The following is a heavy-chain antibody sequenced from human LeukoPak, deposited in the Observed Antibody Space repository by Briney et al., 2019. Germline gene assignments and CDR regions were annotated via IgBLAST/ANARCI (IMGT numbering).Heavy chain of an antibody. D-gene: IGHD5-24*01. J-gene: IGHJ4*02. CDR3: AREDWDGYNPDY. Sequence: TGGSLRLSCAASGFTFSSYAMHWVRQAPGKGLEWVAVISYDGSNKYYADSVKGRFTISRDNPKNTLYLQMNSLRAEDTAVYYCAREDWDGYNPDYWGQGTLVTVSS. CDR2: ISYDGSNK. V-gene: IGHV3-30-3*01. CDR1: GFTFSSYA.